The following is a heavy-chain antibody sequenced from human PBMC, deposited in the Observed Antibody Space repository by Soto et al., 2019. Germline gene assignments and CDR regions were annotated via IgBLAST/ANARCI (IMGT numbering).Heavy chain of an antibody. J-gene: IGHJ5*02. D-gene: IGHD3-10*01. V-gene: IGHV1-18*01. Sequence: GASVKVSCKASGYTFTSYDINWVRQATGQGLEWMGWMNAYNGNTNYAQKLQGRVTMTTDTSTSTAYMELRSLRSDDTAVYYCAREDGFGESYWFDPWGQGTLVTVSS. CDR3: AREDGFGESYWFDP. CDR1: GYTFTSYD. CDR2: MNAYNGNT.